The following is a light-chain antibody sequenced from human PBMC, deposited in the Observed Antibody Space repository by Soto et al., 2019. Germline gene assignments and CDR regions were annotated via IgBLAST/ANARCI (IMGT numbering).Light chain of an antibody. CDR2: GAS. CDR1: QSASNH. V-gene: IGKV3-15*01. CDR3: QQYHNWPYT. J-gene: IGKJ2*01. Sequence: EIVMTQSPATLSVSPGERATVSCWASQSASNHLAWYQQKPGQAPRLLIYGASTRATGIPARFSGSGSGTEFPLSISSLQSEDFAVYYCQQYHNWPYTFGQGTKLESK.